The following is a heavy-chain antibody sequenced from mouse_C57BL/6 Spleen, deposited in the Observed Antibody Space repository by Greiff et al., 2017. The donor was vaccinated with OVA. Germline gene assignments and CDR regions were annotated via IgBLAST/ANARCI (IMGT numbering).Heavy chain of an antibody. J-gene: IGHJ2*01. CDR1: GYTFTSYW. D-gene: IGHD2-4*01. V-gene: IGHV1-55*01. CDR3: AREGYDYDVGY. CDR2: IYPGSGST. Sequence: QVQLKQPGAELVKPGASVKMSCKASGYTFTSYWITWVKQRPGQGLEWIGDIYPGSGSTNYNEKFKSKATLTVDTSSSTAYMQLSSLTSEDSAVYYCAREGYDYDVGYWGQGTTLTVSS.